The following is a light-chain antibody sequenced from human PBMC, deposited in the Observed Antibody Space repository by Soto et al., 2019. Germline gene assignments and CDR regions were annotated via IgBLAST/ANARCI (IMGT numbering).Light chain of an antibody. V-gene: IGKV3D-15*01. CDR2: DAS. CDR1: QSVSSN. Sequence: EIVRTQSPANLSVSPVERATLSGRASQSVSSNLAWYQKKPGQAPRLLIYDASNRATGIPARFSGSGSGTEFTPTISSMQSEDFAFYYCQQYNNWWTFGQGTKVDIK. J-gene: IGKJ1*01. CDR3: QQYNNWWT.